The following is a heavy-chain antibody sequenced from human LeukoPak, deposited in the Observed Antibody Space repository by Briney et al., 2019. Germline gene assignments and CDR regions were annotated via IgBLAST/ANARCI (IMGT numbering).Heavy chain of an antibody. J-gene: IGHJ6*03. CDR1: GGSISSSYW. V-gene: IGHV4-4*02. D-gene: IGHD6-6*01. CDR2: IYHSGST. CDR3: AGLAARQEDGYYYYYMDV. Sequence: SETLSLTCAVSGGSISSSYWWSWVRPPPGKGLEWIGEIYHSGSTNYNPSLRSRVTISVDKSKSQFVLDLNSVTAADTAMYYCAGLAARQEDGYYYYYMDVWGRGTTVTVSS.